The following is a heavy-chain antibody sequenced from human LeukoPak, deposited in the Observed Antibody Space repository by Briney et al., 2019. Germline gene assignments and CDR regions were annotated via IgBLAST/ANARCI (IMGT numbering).Heavy chain of an antibody. V-gene: IGHV4-39*07. CDR2: ISYYGYT. CDR1: GDSISNNNYY. Sequence: SETLSLTCTVSGDSISNNNYYWDWIRQPPGKGLEWIGSISYYGYTYYTQSLKSRVTISVDTSRSQFSLKLTSVTAADTAVYYCARDGGKGFGEPAQDYYYGLDVWGQGTTVTVSS. J-gene: IGHJ6*02. D-gene: IGHD3-10*01. CDR3: ARDGGKGFGEPAQDYYYGLDV.